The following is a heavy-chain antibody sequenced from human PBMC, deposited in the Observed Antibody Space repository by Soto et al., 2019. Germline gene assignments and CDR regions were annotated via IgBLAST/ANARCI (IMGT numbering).Heavy chain of an antibody. Sequence: GGSLRLSCAASGFTFSSYAMSWVRQAPGKGLEWVSAISGSGGSTYYADSVKGRFTISRDNSKNTLYLQMNSLRAEDTAVYYCASHDFWSGYPDYWGQGTLVTSPQ. CDR2: ISGSGGST. J-gene: IGHJ4*02. CDR1: GFTFSSYA. D-gene: IGHD3-3*01. V-gene: IGHV3-23*01. CDR3: ASHDFWSGYPDY.